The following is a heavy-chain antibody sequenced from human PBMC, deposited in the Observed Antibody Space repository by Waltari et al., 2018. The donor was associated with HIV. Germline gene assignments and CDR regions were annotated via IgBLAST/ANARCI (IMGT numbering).Heavy chain of an antibody. CDR3: AREGMAGLWLD. CDR1: GYTFTAYG. V-gene: IGHV1-18*01. CDR2: IAINKYKK. Sequence: QVYLVQSGTEVKKPGASVKVSCKASGYTFTAYGIGWVRQAPGQGLAWMGGIAINKYKKSYAQKFQGRLTMTTDTSATTAYMELRSLTSDDTAVYYCAREGMAGLWLDWGQGTLVTVSP. D-gene: IGHD3-16*01. J-gene: IGHJ4*02.